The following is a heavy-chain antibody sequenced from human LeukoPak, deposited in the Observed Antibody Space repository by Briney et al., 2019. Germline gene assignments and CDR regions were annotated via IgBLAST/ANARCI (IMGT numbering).Heavy chain of an antibody. J-gene: IGHJ6*03. CDR1: GFTFSSYN. D-gene: IGHD6-6*01. CDR3: ARGAARNYYYYYMDV. CDR2: ISGSGGST. Sequence: GGSLRLSCAASGFTFSSYNMNWVRQAPGKGLEWVSAISGSGGSTYYADSVKGRFTISRDNSKNTLYLQMNSLRAEDTAVYYCARGAARNYYYYYMDVWGKGTTVTVSS. V-gene: IGHV3-23*01.